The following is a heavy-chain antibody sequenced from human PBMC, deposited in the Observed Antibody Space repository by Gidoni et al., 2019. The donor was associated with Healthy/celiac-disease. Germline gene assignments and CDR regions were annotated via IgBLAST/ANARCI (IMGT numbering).Heavy chain of an antibody. Sequence: EVQLVVSGGGLVQPGGSLRLSCAASAFTSSCDSMNWVRQAPGKGLEWVSYISSSSSTIYYADAVKGRFTISRDNAKNSLYLQMNSLRDEDTAVYYCARDLGRATHWFDPWGQGTLVTVSS. CDR2: ISSSSSTI. V-gene: IGHV3-48*02. CDR3: ARDLGRATHWFDP. CDR1: AFTSSCDS. J-gene: IGHJ5*02. D-gene: IGHD5-12*01.